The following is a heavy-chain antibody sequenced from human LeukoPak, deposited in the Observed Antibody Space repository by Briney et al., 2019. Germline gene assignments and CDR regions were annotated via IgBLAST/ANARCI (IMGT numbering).Heavy chain of an antibody. CDR1: GYTFTSYY. CDR2: INPSGGST. V-gene: IGHV1-46*01. CDR3: ARDNSVGDNAWWFDP. Sequence: ASVKVSCKASGYTFTSYYMHWVRQAPGQGLEWMGIINPSGGSTSYAQKFRGRVTLTRDTSTSTVYMELSSLRSEDTAVYYCARDNSVGDNAWWFDPWGQGTLVTVSS. D-gene: IGHD1-26*01. J-gene: IGHJ5*02.